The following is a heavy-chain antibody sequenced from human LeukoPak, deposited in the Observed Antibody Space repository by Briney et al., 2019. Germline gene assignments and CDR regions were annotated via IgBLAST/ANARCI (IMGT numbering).Heavy chain of an antibody. D-gene: IGHD2-15*01. CDR3: ARVSYCSGGSCYWGGYFDY. V-gene: IGHV3-21*01. CDR1: GFTFSIYS. CDR2: ISVSGPYI. J-gene: IGHJ4*02. Sequence: PGGSLRLSCAASGFTFSIYSMNWVRQAPGKGLEWLSSISVSGPYIYYADSVKGRFTISRDNAKNLLYLQMNGLRAEDTAVYYCARVSYCSGGSCYWGGYFDYWGQGALVTVSS.